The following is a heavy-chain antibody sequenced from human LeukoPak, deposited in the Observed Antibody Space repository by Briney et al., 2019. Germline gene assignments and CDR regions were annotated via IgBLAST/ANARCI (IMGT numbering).Heavy chain of an antibody. Sequence: PSETLSLTCAVSGDSVSSVTWWSWLRQAPGKGLEWIGDIYHSGGINYNGSLKSRVTISVDKSNNQFYLEVKSVTAADTAIYYCARNPRDGNTFDNWGQGILVTVSS. CDR2: IYHSGGI. CDR1: GDSVSSVTW. CDR3: ARNPRDGNTFDN. J-gene: IGHJ4*02. V-gene: IGHV4-4*02. D-gene: IGHD5-24*01.